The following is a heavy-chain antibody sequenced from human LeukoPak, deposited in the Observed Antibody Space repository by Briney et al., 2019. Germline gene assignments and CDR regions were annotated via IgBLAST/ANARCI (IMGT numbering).Heavy chain of an antibody. CDR2: ISSSSSYI. Sequence: PGGSLRLSCAASGFTFSSYSMNWVRQAPGKGLEWVSSISSSSSYIYYADSVKGRFTISRDNAKNSLYLQMNSLRAEDTAVYYCARDPPLDYDSSGYHDAFDIWGQGTMVTVSS. CDR3: ARDPPLDYDSSGYHDAFDI. V-gene: IGHV3-21*01. J-gene: IGHJ3*02. CDR1: GFTFSSYS. D-gene: IGHD3-22*01.